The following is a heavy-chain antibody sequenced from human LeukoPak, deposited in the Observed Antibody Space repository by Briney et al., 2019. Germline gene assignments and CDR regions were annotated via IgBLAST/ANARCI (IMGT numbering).Heavy chain of an antibody. CDR3: ASSLGYSSGWYTG. V-gene: IGHV3-23*01. D-gene: IGHD6-19*01. J-gene: IGHJ4*02. Sequence: GGSLRLSCAASGFTFSSYSMNWVRQAPGKGLEWVSAISGSGGSTYYADSVKGRFTISRDNSKNTLYLQMNSLRAEDTAVYYCASSLGYSSGWYTGWGQGTLVTVSS. CDR2: ISGSGGST. CDR1: GFTFSSYS.